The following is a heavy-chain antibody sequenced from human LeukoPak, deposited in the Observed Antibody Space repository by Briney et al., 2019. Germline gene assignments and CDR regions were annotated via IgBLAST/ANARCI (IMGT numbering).Heavy chain of an antibody. CDR2: ISGSGGST. V-gene: IGHV3-23*01. Sequence: GGSLRLSCAASGFTFSSYAMSWVRQAPGKGLEWVSAISGSGGSTYYADSVKGRFTTSRDNSKNTLYLQMNSLRAEDTAVYYCAKSLGRQLWLIRLFDYWGQGTLVTVSS. CDR3: AKSLGRQLWLIRLFDY. D-gene: IGHD5-18*01. J-gene: IGHJ4*02. CDR1: GFTFSSYA.